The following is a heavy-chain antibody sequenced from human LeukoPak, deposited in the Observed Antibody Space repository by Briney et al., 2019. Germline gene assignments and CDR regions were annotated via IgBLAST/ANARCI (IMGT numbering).Heavy chain of an antibody. V-gene: IGHV3-23*01. J-gene: IGHJ4*02. Sequence: PGGSLRLSCAASGFTFSSYAMSWVRQAPGKGLEWVSGISGSGDNTYYADSVKGRFTTSRDNSKNTLYVQVNSLGTEDTAAYYCAKGSYYDSSGYGFDYWGQGTLVTVSS. D-gene: IGHD3-22*01. CDR1: GFTFSSYA. CDR3: AKGSYYDSSGYGFDY. CDR2: ISGSGDNT.